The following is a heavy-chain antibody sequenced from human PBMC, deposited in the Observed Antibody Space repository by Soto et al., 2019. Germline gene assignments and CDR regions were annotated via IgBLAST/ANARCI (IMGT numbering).Heavy chain of an antibody. CDR1: GCTVSSNY. J-gene: IGHJ4*02. D-gene: IGHD3-22*01. CDR3: ARGLNVYDHSGYYYY. CDR2: IYSGGST. V-gene: IGHV3-53*02. Sequence: EVQLVETGGGLIQPGGSLRLSCAASGCTVSSNYMSWVRQAPGKGLEWVSIIYSGGSTHYAPSVKGRFTISSDNSKNTLYLQMNSLSAEDPAVYYWARGLNVYDHSGYYYYGGQGTLVTVSP.